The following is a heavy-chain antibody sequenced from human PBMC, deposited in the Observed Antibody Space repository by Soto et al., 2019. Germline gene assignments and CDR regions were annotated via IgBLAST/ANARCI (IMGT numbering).Heavy chain of an antibody. CDR1: GGSISSSSYY. V-gene: IGHV4-39*01. J-gene: IGHJ6*02. D-gene: IGHD5-18*01. CDR3: ARSEGHSYAYGMDV. CDR2: IYYSGST. Sequence: QLQLQESGPGLVKPSETLSLTCTVSGGSISSSSYYWGWIRQPPGKGLEWIGSIYYSGSTYYNPSLKSRVTISVDTSKNQFSLKLSSVTAADTAVYYCARSEGHSYAYGMDVWGQGTTVTVSS.